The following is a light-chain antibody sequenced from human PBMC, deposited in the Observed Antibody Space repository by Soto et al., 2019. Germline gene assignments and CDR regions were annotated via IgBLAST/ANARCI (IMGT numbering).Light chain of an antibody. CDR3: AAWDGSLNVVL. Sequence: QSALTQPPSASGTPGQRVTISCSGSSSNIGSNTVNWYQQLPGSAPKLLMYSTNQRPSGVPDRFSGSKSGTSASLAISGLQSEDEADYYWAAWDGSLNVVLFGGGTKLTVL. V-gene: IGLV1-44*01. CDR1: SSNIGSNT. CDR2: STN. J-gene: IGLJ2*01.